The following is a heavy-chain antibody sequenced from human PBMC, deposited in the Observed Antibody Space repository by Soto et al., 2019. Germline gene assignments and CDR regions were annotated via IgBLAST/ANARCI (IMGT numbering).Heavy chain of an antibody. J-gene: IGHJ6*02. V-gene: IGHV3-30*18. CDR3: AKDMTRFLAWPHYFRGLDV. CDR1: GYSFSNYG. CDR2: ISYDGITK. D-gene: IGHD3-3*01. Sequence: QAQLLESGGGVVQPGRSLRLSCEASGYSFSNYGMHWVRQAPGKGLEWVAAISYDGITKYYSDSLKGRFTISKDNSKNTLYLEMNSLRPEDTAVYYCAKDMTRFLAWPHYFRGLDVWGQGTTVTVSS.